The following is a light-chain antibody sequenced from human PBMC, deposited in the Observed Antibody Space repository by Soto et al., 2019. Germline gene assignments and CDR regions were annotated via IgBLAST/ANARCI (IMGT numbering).Light chain of an antibody. CDR1: ISDVGGYNY. CDR3: SSYAVTKIFV. Sequence: QSVLTQPPSSSGSPGQSVTISCTGTISDVGGYNYVSWYQRHPGKAPKVIIYEVSKRPSGVPDRFSGSKSGSTASLTVSGLQAEDEADYYCSSYAVTKIFVFGTGTKVTVL. J-gene: IGLJ1*01. V-gene: IGLV2-8*01. CDR2: EVS.